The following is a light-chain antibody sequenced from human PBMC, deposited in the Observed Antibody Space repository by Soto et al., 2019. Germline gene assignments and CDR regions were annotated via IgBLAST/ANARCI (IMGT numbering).Light chain of an antibody. J-gene: IGKJ1*01. Sequence: EIVMTQSPATLSVSPGERATLSCRASQSVSNNLAWYQQKPGQAPRLLIYGASTRATGIPARFSGSGSGTEFTLTISSLQSEDFAVYYCQQYNNWPPWPFGQGTKVEIK. CDR3: QQYNNWPPWP. CDR1: QSVSNN. CDR2: GAS. V-gene: IGKV3-15*01.